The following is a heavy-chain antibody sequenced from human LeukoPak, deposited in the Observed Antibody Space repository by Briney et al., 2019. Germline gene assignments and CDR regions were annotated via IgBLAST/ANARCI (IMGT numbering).Heavy chain of an antibody. CDR3: AKARATYLYDTSGYSALDY. Sequence: GGSLRLSCAPSGFTFSAYSMNWVRQAPGKGLEWVSYISSSSSTIYYADSVKGRFTIFRDNAKNSLYLQMNSLRDEDTAVYYCAKARATYLYDTSGYSALDYWGQGTLVTVSS. CDR2: ISSSSSTI. V-gene: IGHV3-48*02. J-gene: IGHJ4*02. D-gene: IGHD3-22*01. CDR1: GFTFSAYS.